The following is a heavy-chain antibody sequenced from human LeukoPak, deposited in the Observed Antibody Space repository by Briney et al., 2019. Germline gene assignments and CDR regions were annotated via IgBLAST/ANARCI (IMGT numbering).Heavy chain of an antibody. D-gene: IGHD6-13*01. Sequence: SETLSLTCTVSGYSISSGYYWGWIRQPPGKGLEWIGSIYNSGSTYYNPPLKSRVTISVDTSKNQFSLKLRSVTAADTAMYYCARAYSSSWYYNWFDPWGQGTLVTVSS. CDR3: ARAYSSSWYYNWFDP. CDR1: GYSISSGYY. J-gene: IGHJ5*02. CDR2: IYNSGST. V-gene: IGHV4-38-2*02.